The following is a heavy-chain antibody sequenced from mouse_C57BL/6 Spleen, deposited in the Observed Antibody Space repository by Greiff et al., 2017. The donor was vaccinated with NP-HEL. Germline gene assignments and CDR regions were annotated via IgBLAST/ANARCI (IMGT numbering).Heavy chain of an antibody. J-gene: IGHJ4*01. V-gene: IGHV5-12*01. D-gene: IGHD1-1*01. CDR2: ISNGGGST. CDR3: ARQGYYGSSSSMDY. CDR1: GFTFSDYY. Sequence: DVMLVESGGGLVQPGGSLKLSCAASGFTFSDYYMYWVRQTPEKRLEWVAYISNGGGSTYYPDTVKGRFTISRDNAKNTLYLQVSRLKSEDTAMYYCARQGYYGSSSSMDYWGQGTSVTVSS.